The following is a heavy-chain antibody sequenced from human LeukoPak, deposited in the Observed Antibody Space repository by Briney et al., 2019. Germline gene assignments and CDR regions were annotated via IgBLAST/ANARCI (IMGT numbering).Heavy chain of an antibody. Sequence: GGSLRLSCAASGFRFSYSWMYWVRQGPGRGPVWVSRMKTDGSTIEYADSVKGRFTISRDNAKNTLFLQMSSLRVEDTAVYYCARGADHGGSYYPDWGQGTRVAVSS. CDR1: GFRFSYSW. V-gene: IGHV3-74*01. D-gene: IGHD3-10*01. CDR3: ARGADHGGSYYPD. CDR2: MKTDGSTI. J-gene: IGHJ4*02.